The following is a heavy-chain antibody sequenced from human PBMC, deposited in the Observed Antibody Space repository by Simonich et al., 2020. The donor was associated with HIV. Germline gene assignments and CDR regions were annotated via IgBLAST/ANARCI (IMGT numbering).Heavy chain of an antibody. CDR2: VDPEGGET. J-gene: IGHJ4*02. CDR3: AAVELGH. V-gene: IGHV1-69-2*01. Sequence: EVQLVQSGAEVKKPGATVKISCKVSGYTLTDYYIHWVQQAPGKGLEWIGLVDPEGGETKYAEKVQGRVTITADTSTDTAHMELSSLRSEDTAVYYCAAVELGHWGQGTLVTVSS. CDR1: GYTLTDYY. D-gene: IGHD1-7*01.